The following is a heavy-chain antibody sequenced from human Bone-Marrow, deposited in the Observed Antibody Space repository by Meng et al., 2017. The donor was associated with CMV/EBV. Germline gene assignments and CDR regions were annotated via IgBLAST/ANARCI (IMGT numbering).Heavy chain of an antibody. V-gene: IGHV3-23*03. Sequence: GESLKISCAASGFTFSSYWMHWVRQAPGKGLVWVSVIYSGGSSTYYADSVKGRFTISRDNSKNTLYLQMNSLRAEDTAVYYCAKKSWSWFDPWGQGTLVTVSS. CDR3: AKKSWSWFDP. CDR2: IYSGGSST. CDR1: GFTFSSYW. J-gene: IGHJ5*02.